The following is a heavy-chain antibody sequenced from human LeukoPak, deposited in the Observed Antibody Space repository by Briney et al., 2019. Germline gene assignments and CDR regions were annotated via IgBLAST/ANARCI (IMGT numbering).Heavy chain of an antibody. Sequence: GGSLRLSCAASGFTFSSYEMNWVRQAPGKGLEWVSYISSSGSTIYYADSVKGRFTISRDNAKNSLYLQMNSLRAEDTAVYYCVKDYRPYDFWSGSPDYWGQGTLVTVSS. V-gene: IGHV3-48*03. D-gene: IGHD3-3*01. CDR1: GFTFSSYE. J-gene: IGHJ4*02. CDR3: VKDYRPYDFWSGSPDY. CDR2: ISSSGSTI.